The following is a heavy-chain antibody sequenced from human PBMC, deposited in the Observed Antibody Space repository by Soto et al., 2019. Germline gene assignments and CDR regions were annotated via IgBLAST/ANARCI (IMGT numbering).Heavy chain of an antibody. D-gene: IGHD6-25*01. CDR3: ARDLFRGYSSGWPPGSGTSCFDP. J-gene: IGHJ5*02. Sequence: SVKVSCKASGGTFSRYAISWVRQAPGQGLEWMGGIIPIFGTANYAQKFQGRVTITADKSTSTAYMELSSLRSEDTAVYYCARDLFRGYSSGWPPGSGTSCFDPWGQGTLVTVSS. V-gene: IGHV1-69*06. CDR2: IIPIFGTA. CDR1: GGTFSRYA.